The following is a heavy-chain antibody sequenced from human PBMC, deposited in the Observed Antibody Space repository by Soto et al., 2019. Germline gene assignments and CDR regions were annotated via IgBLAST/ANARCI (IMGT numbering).Heavy chain of an antibody. Sequence: GGSLRLSCAASGFTFSSYGMHWVRQAPGKGLEWVAVIWYDGSNKYYADSVKGRFTISRDNSKNTLYLQMNSLRAEDTAVYYCAREEQLWLHLGYWGQGTLVTVSS. CDR1: GFTFSSYG. CDR2: IWYDGSNK. CDR3: AREEQLWLHLGY. V-gene: IGHV3-33*01. D-gene: IGHD5-18*01. J-gene: IGHJ4*02.